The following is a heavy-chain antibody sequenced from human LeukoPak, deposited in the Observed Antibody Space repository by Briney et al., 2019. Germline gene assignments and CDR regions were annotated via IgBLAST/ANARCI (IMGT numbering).Heavy chain of an antibody. CDR2: IYYSGST. J-gene: IGHJ3*02. CDR1: GGSFSGYY. V-gene: IGHV4-31*11. CDR3: ARAVDSGSYTRAFDI. Sequence: SETLSLTCAVYGGSFSGYYWSWIRQHPGKGLEWIGYIYYSGSTYYNPSLKSRVTISVDTSKDQFSLKLSSVTAADTAVYYCARAVDSGSYTRAFDIWGQGTMVTVSS. D-gene: IGHD1-26*01.